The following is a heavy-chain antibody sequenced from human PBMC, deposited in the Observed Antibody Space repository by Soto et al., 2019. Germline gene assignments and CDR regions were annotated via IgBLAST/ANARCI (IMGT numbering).Heavy chain of an antibody. CDR3: AIWEAPQPDNYDILTGPPAGDAFDI. J-gene: IGHJ3*02. CDR1: GGTFSSYA. D-gene: IGHD3-9*01. CDR2: IIPIFGTA. Sequence: VASVKVSCKASGGTFSSYAISWVRQAPGQGLEWMGGIIPIFGTANYAQKFQGRVTITADESTSTAYMELSSLRSEDTAVYYCAIWEAPQPDNYDILTGPPAGDAFDIWGQGTMVTVSS. V-gene: IGHV1-69*13.